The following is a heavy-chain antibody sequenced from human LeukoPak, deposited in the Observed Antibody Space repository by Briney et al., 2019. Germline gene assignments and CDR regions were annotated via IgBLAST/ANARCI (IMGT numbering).Heavy chain of an antibody. D-gene: IGHD4-17*01. CDR3: TTDSGPRDYVGFDP. CDR1: GFTFSNAW. CDR2: IKSKADGGTI. V-gene: IGHV3-15*01. Sequence: GGSLRLSCAASGFTFSNAWMSWVRQAPEKGLEWVGRIKSKADGGTIDYAAPVKGRFTISRDDSKNTLYLQMDSLKTEDTAVYYCTTDSGPRDYVGFDPWGQGTLVTVSS. J-gene: IGHJ5*02.